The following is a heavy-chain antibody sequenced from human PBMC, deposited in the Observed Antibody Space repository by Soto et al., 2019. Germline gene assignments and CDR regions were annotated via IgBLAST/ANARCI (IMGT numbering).Heavy chain of an antibody. CDR2: ISGSGFKK. V-gene: IGHV3-23*01. Sequence: GGSLRLSCAASGFIFENFGMSWVRQAQGKGPEWISSISGSGFKKYYADSVKGRFTISRDNSKSTVYLELNNLSAEDTAVYHCAKNQGVELVPLATVDWFDPWGQGSVVTVSS. D-gene: IGHD1-26*01. CDR1: GFIFENFG. CDR3: AKNQGVELVPLATVDWFDP. J-gene: IGHJ5*02.